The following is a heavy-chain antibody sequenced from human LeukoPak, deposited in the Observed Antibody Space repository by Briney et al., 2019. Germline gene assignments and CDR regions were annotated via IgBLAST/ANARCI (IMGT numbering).Heavy chain of an antibody. D-gene: IGHD2-21*02. J-gene: IGHJ5*02. CDR3: ARERIRRGKLVTASNWFDP. CDR2: INTNTGNP. V-gene: IGHV7-4-1*02. CDR1: GYTFTSYA. Sequence: ASVKVSCKASGYTFTSYAMNWVRQAPGQGLEWMGWINTNTGNPTYAQGFTGRFVFSLDTSVSTAYLQISSLKAEDTAVYYCARERIRRGKLVTASNWFDPWGQGTLVTVSS.